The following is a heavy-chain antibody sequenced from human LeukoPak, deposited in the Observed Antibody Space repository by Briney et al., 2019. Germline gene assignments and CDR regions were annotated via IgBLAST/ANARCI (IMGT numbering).Heavy chain of an antibody. Sequence: GGSLRLSCAASGFTFSSYGMHWVRQAPGKGLEWVAVIWYDGSNKYYADSVKGRFTISRDNSKNTLYLQMNSLRAEDTAVYYCAREWGYCSGGSCNDAFDIWGQGTMVTVSS. CDR1: GFTFSSYG. J-gene: IGHJ3*02. CDR2: IWYDGSNK. D-gene: IGHD2-15*01. CDR3: AREWGYCSGGSCNDAFDI. V-gene: IGHV3-33*01.